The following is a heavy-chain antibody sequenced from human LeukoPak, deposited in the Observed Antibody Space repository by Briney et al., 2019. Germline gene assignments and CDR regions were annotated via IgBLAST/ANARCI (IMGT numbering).Heavy chain of an antibody. CDR1: GFTVSSNY. V-gene: IGHV3-21*01. J-gene: IGHJ3*02. CDR3: ARAELRTAAYAFDI. D-gene: IGHD1-7*01. Sequence: GGSLRLSCAASGFTVSSNYMNWVRQAPGKGLEWVSSISSSSSYIYYADSVKGRFTISRDNAKNSLYLQMNSLRAEDTAVYYCARAELRTAAYAFDIWGQGTMVTVSS. CDR2: ISSSSSYI.